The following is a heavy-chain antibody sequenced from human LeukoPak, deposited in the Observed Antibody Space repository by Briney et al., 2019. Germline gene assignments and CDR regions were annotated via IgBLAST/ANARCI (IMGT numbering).Heavy chain of an antibody. V-gene: IGHV4-30-2*01. D-gene: IGHD3-10*01. J-gene: IGHJ5*02. CDR2: IYHSGST. CDR1: GGSFSGYS. Sequence: SETLSLTCAVYGGSFSGYSWSWIRQPPGKGLEWIGYIYHSGSTYYNPSLKSRVTISVDRSKNQFSLKLSSVTAADTAVYYCARGGYYYGSGSYYKGWFDPWGQGTLVTVSS. CDR3: ARGGYYYGSGSYYKGWFDP.